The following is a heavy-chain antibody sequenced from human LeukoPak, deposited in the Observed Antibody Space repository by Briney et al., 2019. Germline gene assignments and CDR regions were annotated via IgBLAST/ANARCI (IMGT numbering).Heavy chain of an antibody. Sequence: QPGGSLRLSCAASGFTFSSYGMHWVRKAPGKGLEWVAVISYDGSNKYYADSVKGRFTISRDNSKNTLYLQMNSLRAEDTAVYYCAKDLGRAAAGTDYWGQGTLVTVSS. CDR1: GFTFSSYG. J-gene: IGHJ4*02. CDR3: AKDLGRAAAGTDY. D-gene: IGHD6-13*01. V-gene: IGHV3-30*18. CDR2: ISYDGSNK.